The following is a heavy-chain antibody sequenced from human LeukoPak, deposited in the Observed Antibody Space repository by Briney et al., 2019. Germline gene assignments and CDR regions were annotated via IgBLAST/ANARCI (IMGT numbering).Heavy chain of an antibody. CDR2: IIPFFGTA. J-gene: IGHJ6*03. CDR1: GGTFISYA. CDR3: ARARQFGYYYYYMDV. D-gene: IGHD3-10*01. Sequence: ASVKVSCKASGGTFISYALSWVRQAPGQGLEWMGGIIPFFGTANYAQKFQGRVTITADESTGTAYMELSSLRSEDTAVYYCARARQFGYYYYYMDVWGKGTTVTVSS. V-gene: IGHV1-69*13.